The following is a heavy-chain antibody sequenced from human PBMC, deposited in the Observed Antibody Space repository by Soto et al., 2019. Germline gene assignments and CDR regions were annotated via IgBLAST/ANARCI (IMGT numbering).Heavy chain of an antibody. Sequence: GGSLRLSCAGSGFTFSTFDIHWVRQAPGKGLEWVSGIGTLSDTFYAASVQGRFTISRQNAKNSVYLQMNSLRAGDTAFYYCARGRSFSYDSTPPPMFDPWGQGTLVTVS. CDR3: ARGRSFSYDSTPPPMFDP. D-gene: IGHD3-10*01. V-gene: IGHV3-13*01. CDR2: IGTLSDT. CDR1: GFTFSTFD. J-gene: IGHJ5*02.